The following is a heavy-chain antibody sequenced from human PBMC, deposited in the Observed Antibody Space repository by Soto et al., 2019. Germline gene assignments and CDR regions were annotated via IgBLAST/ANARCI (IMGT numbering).Heavy chain of an antibody. D-gene: IGHD3-3*01. CDR3: ARHYTTSRVGAWFDP. CDR2: ISGSGGST. CDR1: GFTFSSYA. V-gene: IGHV3-23*01. Sequence: EVQLLESGGGLVQPGGSLRLSCAASGFTFSSYAMSWVRQAPEKGLEWVSGISGSGGSTYYADSVKGRFTISRDNAKNSLYLQMNSLRDEDTAVYYCARHYTTSRVGAWFDPWGQGTLVTVSS. J-gene: IGHJ5*02.